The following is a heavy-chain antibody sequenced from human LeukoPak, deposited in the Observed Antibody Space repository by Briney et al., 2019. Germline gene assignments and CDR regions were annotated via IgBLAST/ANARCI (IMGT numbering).Heavy chain of an antibody. CDR1: GFTVSSNY. CDR3: AREDYCSSTSCYYGMDV. CDR2: IYSGGST. V-gene: IGHV3-53*01. Sequence: GRSLRLSCAASGFTVSSNYMSWVRQAPGKGLEWVSVIYSGGSTYYADSVKGRFTISRDNSKNTLYLQMNSLRAEDTAVYYCAREDYCSSTSCYYGMDVWGQGTTVTVSS. D-gene: IGHD2-2*01. J-gene: IGHJ6*02.